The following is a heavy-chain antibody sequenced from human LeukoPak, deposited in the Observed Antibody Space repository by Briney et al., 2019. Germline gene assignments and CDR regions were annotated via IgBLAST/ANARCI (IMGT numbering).Heavy chain of an antibody. CDR3: ARNLEFYANSGFRSFDY. CDR1: GYTFTHYG. V-gene: IGHV1-18*01. CDR2: ISTYSGDT. J-gene: IGHJ4*02. D-gene: IGHD3-22*01. Sequence: GASVKVSCKASGYTFTHYGISWVRQAPGQGLEWMGWISTYSGDTNYAQQFQGRITVTTDTSTSTIHMELRSLRPDDTALYYCARNLEFYANSGFRSFDYWGQGTLVTVSS.